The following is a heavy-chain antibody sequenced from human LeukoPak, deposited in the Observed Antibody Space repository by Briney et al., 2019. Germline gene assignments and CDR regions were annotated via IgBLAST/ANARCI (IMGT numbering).Heavy chain of an antibody. CDR2: ISSSSSYI. CDR1: GFTFSSYS. V-gene: IGHV3-21*01. J-gene: IGHJ6*02. Sequence: GGSLRLSCAASGFTFSSYSMNWVRQAPGKGLEWVSSISSSSSYIYYADSVKGRFTISRDNAKNSLYLQMNSLGAEDTAVYYCARDARGYSYGPWDYYGMDVWGQGTTVTVSS. CDR3: ARDARGYSYGPWDYYGMDV. D-gene: IGHD5-18*01.